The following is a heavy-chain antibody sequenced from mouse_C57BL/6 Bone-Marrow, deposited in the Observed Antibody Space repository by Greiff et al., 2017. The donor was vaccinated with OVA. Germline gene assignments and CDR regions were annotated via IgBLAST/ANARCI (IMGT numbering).Heavy chain of an antibody. Sequence: VQLQESGAELVKPGASVKLSCKASGYTFTSYWMHWVKQRPGQGLEWIGMIHPNSGSTNYNEKFKSKATLTVDKSSSTAYMQLSSLTSEDSAVYYCAREGNWDHYFDYWGQGTTLTVSS. CDR2: IHPNSGST. V-gene: IGHV1-64*01. CDR3: AREGNWDHYFDY. J-gene: IGHJ2*01. CDR1: GYTFTSYW. D-gene: IGHD4-1*02.